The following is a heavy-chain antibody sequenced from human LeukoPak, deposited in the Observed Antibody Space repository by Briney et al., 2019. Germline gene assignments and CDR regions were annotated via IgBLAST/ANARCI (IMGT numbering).Heavy chain of an antibody. CDR3: ARLRLRVAATGGWFDP. CDR1: RGSISSGSYY. J-gene: IGHJ5*02. D-gene: IGHD2-15*01. Sequence: PSQTLSLTCTVSRGSISSGSYYWSWIRQPAGKGLEWVGRIYTNGSTNYNPSLKSRVTISVDTSKNQFSLKLSSVTAADTAVYYCARLRLRVAATGGWFDPWGQGTLVTVSS. CDR2: IYTNGST. V-gene: IGHV4-61*02.